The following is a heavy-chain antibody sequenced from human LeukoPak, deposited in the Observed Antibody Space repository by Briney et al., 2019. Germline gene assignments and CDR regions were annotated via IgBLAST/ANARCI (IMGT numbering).Heavy chain of an antibody. D-gene: IGHD3-10*01. CDR1: GFTFSSYA. Sequence: PGGSLRLSCAASGFTFSSYAMHWVRQAPGKGLEWVAVISYDGSNKYYADSVKGRFTISRDNSKNTLYLQMNSLRAEDTAVYYCARDSGSYYKVGYFDYWGQGTLVTVSS. CDR3: ARDSGSYYKVGYFDY. CDR2: ISYDGSNK. V-gene: IGHV3-30*04. J-gene: IGHJ4*02.